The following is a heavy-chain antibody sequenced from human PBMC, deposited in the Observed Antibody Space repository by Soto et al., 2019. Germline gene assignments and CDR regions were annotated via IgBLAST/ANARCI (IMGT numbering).Heavy chain of an antibody. CDR3: ARASAYQLPSNY. J-gene: IGHJ4*02. D-gene: IGHD2-2*01. CDR1: GYTFTSYD. V-gene: IGHV1-8*01. CDR2: MNPNSGNT. Sequence: QVQLVQSGAEVKKPGASVKVSCKASGYTFTSYDINWVRQATGQGLEWMGWMNPNSGNTGYAQKFQGRVTMTRNTAVLTAYMELSSLRSEDPAVYYCARASAYQLPSNYWGQGTMVTVSS.